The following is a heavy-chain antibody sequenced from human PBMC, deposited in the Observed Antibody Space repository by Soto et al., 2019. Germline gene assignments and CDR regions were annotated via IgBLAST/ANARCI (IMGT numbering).Heavy chain of an antibody. D-gene: IGHD6-19*01. Sequence: GESLKISCNGSGYSFTIYWISWVRQMPGKGLEWMGRIDPSDSYTNYSPSFQGHVTISADKSISTAYLQWSSLKASDTAMYYCARRHGSGWFRGADYYYGMDVWGQGTTVTVSS. CDR3: ARRHGSGWFRGADYYYGMDV. CDR2: IDPSDSYT. V-gene: IGHV5-10-1*01. CDR1: GYSFTIYW. J-gene: IGHJ6*02.